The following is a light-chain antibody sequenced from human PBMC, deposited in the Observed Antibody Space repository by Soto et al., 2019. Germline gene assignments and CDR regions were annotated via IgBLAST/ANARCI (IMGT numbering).Light chain of an antibody. Sequence: DIQMTQSPTSLSASVGDRVTISCRASQTINIYLNWYQQKPWKAPKLLIYAASILQSVFPSRFSGSGSGTDFTLTITTLPPEDFAIYYCQQSHSAPRTFGPGTKVEIK. CDR3: QQSHSAPRT. J-gene: IGKJ1*01. V-gene: IGKV1-39*01. CDR1: QTINIY. CDR2: AAS.